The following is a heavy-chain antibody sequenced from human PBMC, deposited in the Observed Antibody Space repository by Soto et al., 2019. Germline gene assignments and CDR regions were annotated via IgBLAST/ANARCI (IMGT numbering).Heavy chain of an antibody. D-gene: IGHD1-26*01. V-gene: IGHV3-30*18. J-gene: IGHJ4*02. CDR3: AKGSSGRNFDY. CDR1: GFTFSSYG. Sequence: GGSLRLSCAASGFTFSSYGMHWVRQAPGKGLEWVAVISYDGSNKYYADSVKGRFTISRDNSKNTLYLQMNSLRAEDTAVYYCAKGSSGRNFDYWGQGTLVTVSS. CDR2: ISYDGSNK.